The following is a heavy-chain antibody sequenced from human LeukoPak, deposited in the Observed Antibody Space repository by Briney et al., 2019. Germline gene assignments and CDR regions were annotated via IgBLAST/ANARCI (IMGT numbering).Heavy chain of an antibody. D-gene: IGHD6-13*01. V-gene: IGHV1-3*01. Sequence: GASVKVSCKAPGYTFTSYAMHWVRQAPGQRLEWMGWINAGNGNTKYSQKFQGRVTITRDTSASTVYMELSSLRSEDTAVYYCARVVAAAGIHFDYWGQGTLVTVSS. CDR1: GYTFTSYA. CDR2: INAGNGNT. CDR3: ARVVAAAGIHFDY. J-gene: IGHJ4*02.